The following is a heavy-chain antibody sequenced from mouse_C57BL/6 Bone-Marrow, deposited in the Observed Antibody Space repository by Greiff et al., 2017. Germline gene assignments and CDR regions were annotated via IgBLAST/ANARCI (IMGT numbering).Heavy chain of an antibody. CDR2: IDPETGGT. J-gene: IGHJ2*01. CDR1: GYTFTDYE. Sequence: VQLQQSGAELVRPGASVTLSCKASGYTFTDYEMHWVKQTPVHGLEWIGAIDPETGGTAYNQKFKGKAILTADKSSSTAYMELRSLTSEDSAVYYCTRIDAPTGTYYFDYGGQGTTLTVSA. D-gene: IGHD4-1*02. CDR3: TRIDAPTGTYYFDY. V-gene: IGHV1-15*01.